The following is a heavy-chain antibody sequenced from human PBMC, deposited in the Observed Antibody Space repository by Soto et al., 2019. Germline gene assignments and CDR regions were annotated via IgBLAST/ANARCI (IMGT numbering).Heavy chain of an antibody. CDR1: GYTFTSYY. D-gene: IGHD6-19*01. J-gene: IGHJ4*02. CDR2: INPSGGST. V-gene: IGHV1-46*03. Sequence: GASVTVSCKASGYTFTSYYMHWVRQAPGQGLEWMGIINPSGGSTSYAQKFQGRVTMTRDTSTSTVYMELSSLRSKDTAVYYCACRIAVAGTGIDFDYWGQGTLVTVSS. CDR3: ACRIAVAGTGIDFDY.